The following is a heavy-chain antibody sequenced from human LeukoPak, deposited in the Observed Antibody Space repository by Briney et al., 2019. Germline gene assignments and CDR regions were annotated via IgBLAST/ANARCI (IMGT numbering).Heavy chain of an antibody. Sequence: GGSLRLSCAASRFTLSTYWMSWVRQAPGKGLEWVAHIKQDGSQEYYVDSVKGRFTISRDSAKNSLYLQMNSLRAEDTAVYYCAKDETSTQPNVFDYWGQGTLVTVSS. CDR2: IKQDGSQE. J-gene: IGHJ4*02. V-gene: IGHV3-7*03. CDR3: AKDETSTQPNVFDY. D-gene: IGHD2-2*01. CDR1: RFTLSTYW.